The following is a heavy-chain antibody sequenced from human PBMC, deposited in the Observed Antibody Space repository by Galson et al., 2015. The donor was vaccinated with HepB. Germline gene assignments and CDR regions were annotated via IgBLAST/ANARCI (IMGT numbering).Heavy chain of an antibody. CDR1: GFTFSSYG. CDR2: ISYDGSNK. CDR3: AKAGKPYYYYYYMDV. D-gene: IGHD3-10*01. V-gene: IGHV3-30*18. J-gene: IGHJ6*03. Sequence: SLRLSCAASGFTFSSYGMHWARQAPGKGLEWVAVISYDGSNKYYADSVKGRFTISRDNSKNTLYLQMNSLRAEDTAVYYCAKAGKPYYYYYYMDVWGKGTTVTVSS.